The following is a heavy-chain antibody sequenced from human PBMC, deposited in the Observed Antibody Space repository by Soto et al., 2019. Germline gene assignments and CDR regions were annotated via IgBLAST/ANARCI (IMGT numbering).Heavy chain of an antibody. CDR2: INTYNGNT. J-gene: IGHJ5*02. CDR1: GYSFTSYG. V-gene: IGHV1-18*01. Sequence: ASVKVSCKASGYSFTSYGITWVRQAPGQGLEWMGWINTYNGNTNYAQKLQGRVTMTTDTSTSTAYMELRSLRSDDTAVYYCAREPAAGDWFDPWGQGSLVTVSS. D-gene: IGHD6-13*01. CDR3: AREPAAGDWFDP.